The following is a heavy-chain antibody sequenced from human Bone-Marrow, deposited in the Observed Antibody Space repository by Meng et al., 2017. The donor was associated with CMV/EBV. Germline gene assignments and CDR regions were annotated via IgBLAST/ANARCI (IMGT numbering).Heavy chain of an antibody. J-gene: IGHJ4*02. CDR2: ISYDGSNK. Sequence: VQLVDSGGGVVQPGRSLRLSCAASGFTFSSYGMHWVRQAPGKGLEWVAVISYDGSNKYYADSVKGRFTISRDNSKNTLYLQMNSLRAEDTAVYYCAKDYNYNPFYWGQGTLVTVSS. D-gene: IGHD1-20*01. V-gene: IGHV3-30*18. CDR1: GFTFSSYG. CDR3: AKDYNYNPFY.